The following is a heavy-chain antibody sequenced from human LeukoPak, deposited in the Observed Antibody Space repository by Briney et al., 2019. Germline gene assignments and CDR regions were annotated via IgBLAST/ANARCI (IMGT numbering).Heavy chain of an antibody. CDR2: CIPIFGTA. Sequence: ASVTVSCKASGGTFSSYAICWVRQAPGQGLEWMGGCIPIFGTANYAQTFQGSVTITAEDSTSTAYMELSSLRSEDTAVYYCARDLLLTTAIEPSQPRGQPHLDPWGQGTLVTASS. J-gene: IGHJ5*02. CDR3: ARDLLLTTAIEPSQPRGQPHLDP. D-gene: IGHD5-18*01. CDR1: GGTFSSYA. V-gene: IGHV1-69*13.